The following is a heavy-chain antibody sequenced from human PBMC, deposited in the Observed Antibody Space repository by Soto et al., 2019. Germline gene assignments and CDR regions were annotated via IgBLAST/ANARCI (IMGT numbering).Heavy chain of an antibody. CDR1: GGSISSGDYY. CDR3: ARGRGIVATPPRYFDY. D-gene: IGHD5-12*01. J-gene: IGHJ4*02. Sequence: QVQLQESGPGLVKPSQTLSLTCTVSGGSISSGDYYWSWIRQPPGKGLEWIGSIYYSGSTYYNPSLKSRVTISVDTSKNQFSLKLSSVTAADTAVYYCARGRGIVATPPRYFDYWGQGTLVTVSS. CDR2: IYYSGST. V-gene: IGHV4-30-4*01.